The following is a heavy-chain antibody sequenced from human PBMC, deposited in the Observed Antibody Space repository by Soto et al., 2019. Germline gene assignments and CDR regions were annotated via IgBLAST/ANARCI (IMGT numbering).Heavy chain of an antibody. CDR3: ATISFTGVAAAE. D-gene: IGHD6-13*01. CDR1: GGSSSGYF. CDR2: INHSGTP. V-gene: IGHV4-34*01. Sequence: SETLSLTCAVSGGSSSGYFWNWIRQPPGKGLEWIGEINHSGTPNYTPSLKSRLTISLDTSKTQFSLRLRSVTAADTAIYYCATISFTGVAAAEWGQGTLVTVSS. J-gene: IGHJ4*02.